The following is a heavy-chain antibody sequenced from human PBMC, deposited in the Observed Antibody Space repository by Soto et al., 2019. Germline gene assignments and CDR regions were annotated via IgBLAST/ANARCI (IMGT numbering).Heavy chain of an antibody. D-gene: IGHD2-2*01. V-gene: IGHV3-23*01. CDR2: ISGSGGST. CDR3: AKGGYCSSTSCYDLGWYFDL. J-gene: IGHJ2*01. Sequence: PGGSLRLSCAASGFTFSSYAMSWVRQAPGKGLEWVSAISGSGGSTYYADSVKGRFTISRDNSKNTLYPQMNSLRAEDTAVYYCAKGGYCSSTSCYDLGWYFDLWGRGTLVTVSS. CDR1: GFTFSSYA.